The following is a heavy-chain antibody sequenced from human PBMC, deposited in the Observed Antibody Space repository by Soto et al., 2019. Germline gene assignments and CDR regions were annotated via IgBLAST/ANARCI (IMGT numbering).Heavy chain of an antibody. CDR2: INWNGANT. Sequence: EVQLVESGGTVVRPGGSLRLSCAASGFTFDEYGMTWVRQAPGKGLEWVSGINWNGANTQYAYSVRGRFTISRDNAKNSLYLQMNGLRAEDTAFYYCARDFEVGTYDHWGQGTLVTVSS. CDR1: GFTFDEYG. D-gene: IGHD1-26*01. J-gene: IGHJ4*02. CDR3: ARDFEVGTYDH. V-gene: IGHV3-20*04.